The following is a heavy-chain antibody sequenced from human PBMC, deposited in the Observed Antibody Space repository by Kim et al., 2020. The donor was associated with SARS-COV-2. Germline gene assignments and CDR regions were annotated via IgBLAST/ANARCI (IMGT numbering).Heavy chain of an antibody. V-gene: IGHV1-18*04. CDR1: GYSFTYSG. D-gene: IGHD5-18*01. CDR3: ARDRGYSYGPYYFDY. CDR2: ISAYNDRT. J-gene: IGHJ4*02. Sequence: ASVKVSCKPYGYSFTYSGISWVRQAPGQGLEWMGLISAYNDRTKYAQKFQGRVTMTTDTSTSTAYMELMSLTSDDTAVYYCARDRGYSYGPYYFDYWGQGTLVTVSS.